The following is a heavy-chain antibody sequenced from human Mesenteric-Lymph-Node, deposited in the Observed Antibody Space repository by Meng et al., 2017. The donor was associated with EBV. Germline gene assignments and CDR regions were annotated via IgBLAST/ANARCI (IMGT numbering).Heavy chain of an antibody. V-gene: IGHV4-31*03. Sequence: QRQESGPGLVKSSQTLSLPCTVSGGSISSVNYYWNWIRQHPGKGLEWIGYIYYTGHTYYNPSLRSRVTISIDTSKNQFSLSLHSVTAADTAVYYCATNDNYRNDYWGQGTLVTVSS. CDR3: ATNDNYRNDY. CDR2: IYYTGHT. J-gene: IGHJ4*02. D-gene: IGHD5-24*01. CDR1: GGSISSVNYY.